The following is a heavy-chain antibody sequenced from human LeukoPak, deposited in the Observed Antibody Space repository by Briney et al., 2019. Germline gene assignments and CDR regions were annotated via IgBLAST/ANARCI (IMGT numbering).Heavy chain of an antibody. J-gene: IGHJ4*02. CDR1: GYTFTSYG. CDR3: ARGRILWFGELFPFDY. Sequence: ASVKVSCKASGYTFTSYGISWVRQAPGQRLEWMGWISAYNGNTNYAQKLQGRVTMTTDTSTSTAYMELRSLRSDDTAVYYCARGRILWFGELFPFDYWGQGTLVTVSS. CDR2: ISAYNGNT. V-gene: IGHV1-18*04. D-gene: IGHD3-10*01.